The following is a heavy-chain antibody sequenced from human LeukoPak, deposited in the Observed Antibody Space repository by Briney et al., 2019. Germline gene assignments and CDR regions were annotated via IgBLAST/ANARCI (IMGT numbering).Heavy chain of an antibody. CDR3: ARGQITGTTGSGY. J-gene: IGHJ4*02. CDR2: INHSGST. D-gene: IGHD1-20*01. V-gene: IGHV4-34*01. Sequence: PSETLSLTCAVYGGSFSGYYWSWIRQPPGKGLDWIGEINHSGSTNYNPSLKSRVTISVDTSKNQFSLKLSSVTAADTAVYYCARGQITGTTGSGYWGQGTLVTVSS. CDR1: GGSFSGYY.